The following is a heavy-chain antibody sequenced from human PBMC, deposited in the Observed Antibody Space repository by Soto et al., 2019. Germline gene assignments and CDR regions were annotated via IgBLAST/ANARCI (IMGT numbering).Heavy chain of an antibody. Sequence: SEILSLTCTVSGGSISSGGYYWSWIRQHPGKGLEWIGYIYYSGSTYYNPSLKSRVTISVDTSKNQFSLKLSSVTAADTAVYYCARGLGSTSHYFGYWGQGTLVTVSS. CDR3: ARGLGSTSHYFGY. CDR1: GGSISSGGYY. J-gene: IGHJ4*02. V-gene: IGHV4-31*03. CDR2: IYYSGST. D-gene: IGHD2-2*01.